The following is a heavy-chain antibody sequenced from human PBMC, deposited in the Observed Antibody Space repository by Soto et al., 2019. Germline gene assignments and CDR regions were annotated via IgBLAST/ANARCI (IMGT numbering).Heavy chain of an antibody. CDR2: ILHTGGT. D-gene: IGHD3-10*01. J-gene: IGHJ4*02. CDR3: ARLQFGEGFDY. Sequence: SETLSLTCAVSGGSISGGGFSWSWIRQPPGKGLEWIGYILHTGGTQYNPSLKSRVSMSVDKSKNQFPLHLTSVTAADTAVYYCARLQFGEGFDYWGQGALVTVSS. CDR1: GGSISGGGFS. V-gene: IGHV4-30-2*01.